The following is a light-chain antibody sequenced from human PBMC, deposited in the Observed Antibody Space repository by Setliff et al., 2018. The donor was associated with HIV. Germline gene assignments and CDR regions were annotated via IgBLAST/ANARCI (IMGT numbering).Light chain of an antibody. CDR3: STWTTSSTHV. CDR2: EVF. V-gene: IGLV2-8*01. Sequence: QSVLTQPPSASGSPGQPVTISCTGSGSNIGSFNYVSRYQQYPDKAPRLLIYEVFNRPSGVPGRFSGSKSGDTASLTISTLQAEDEADYYCSTWTTSSTHVFGTGTKVTVL. CDR1: GSNIGSFNY. J-gene: IGLJ1*01.